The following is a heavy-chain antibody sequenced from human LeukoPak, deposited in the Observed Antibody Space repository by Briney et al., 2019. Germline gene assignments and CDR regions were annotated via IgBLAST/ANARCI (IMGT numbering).Heavy chain of an antibody. CDR3: ANDFGAAFDY. CDR1: GFTFSSYG. Sequence: GGSLRLSCAASGFTFSSYGMHWVRQAPGKGLEWVAVISYDGSNKYYADSVKGRVTISRDNSKNTLYLQMNSLRAEDTAVYYCANDFGAAFDYWGQGTLVTVSS. J-gene: IGHJ4*02. CDR2: ISYDGSNK. V-gene: IGHV3-30*18. D-gene: IGHD3-3*01.